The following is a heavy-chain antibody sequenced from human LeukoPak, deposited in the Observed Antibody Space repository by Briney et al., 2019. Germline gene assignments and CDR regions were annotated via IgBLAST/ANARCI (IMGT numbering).Heavy chain of an antibody. CDR1: GDSVYSNSGS. CDR3: VSGGDWGFGWYFDV. Sequence: SQTLSLTCAISGDSVYSNSGSWSCLRQSPWRGPKWPGRLYYRSRWHYEYAVSAQNRISISPDTPKIQFSLQLSSMSPDDSAVYYCVSGGDWGFGWYFDVWGRGALVTVSS. D-gene: IGHD7-27*01. CDR2: LYYRSRWHY. J-gene: IGHJ2*01. V-gene: IGHV6-1*01.